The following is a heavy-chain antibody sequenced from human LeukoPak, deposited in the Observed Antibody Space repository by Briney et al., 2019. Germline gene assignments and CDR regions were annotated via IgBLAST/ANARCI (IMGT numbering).Heavy chain of an antibody. D-gene: IGHD4/OR15-4a*01. Sequence: WASVKVSCKTSGYSFTVHYLHWLRQAPGQGLEWMGWIKPDSGATTFAQNFQGRVTMTSDTSINTAYMELSSLTSDDTATYYCARDHDYGPDYWGQGTLVTVSA. CDR2: IKPDSGAT. J-gene: IGHJ4*02. CDR3: ARDHDYGPDY. CDR1: GYSFTVHY. V-gene: IGHV1-2*02.